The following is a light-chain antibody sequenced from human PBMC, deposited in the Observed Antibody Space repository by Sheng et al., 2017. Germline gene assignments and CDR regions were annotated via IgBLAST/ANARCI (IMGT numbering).Light chain of an antibody. CDR1: SSDIGSYDH. V-gene: IGLV2-23*02. CDR2: DVT. CDR3: CSYEGVTTSWV. J-gene: IGLJ3*02. Sequence: QSALTQPASVSGSPGQSITISCTGTSSDIGSYDHVSWYQRHPGKAPKLVIFDVTERPSGVSNRFSGSRSGNAASLTISGLQADDEADYYCCSYEGVTTSWVFGRRDQGDRP.